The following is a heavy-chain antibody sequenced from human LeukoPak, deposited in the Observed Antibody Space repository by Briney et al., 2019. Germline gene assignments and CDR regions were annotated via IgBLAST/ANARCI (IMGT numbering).Heavy chain of an antibody. CDR2: IHYSGST. D-gene: IGHD6-13*01. Sequence: SQTLSLTCTVSGGSISSDYCSWIRKPPRTGKELKGYIHYSGSTNYSPSIKSRVTISVDTSKNQFSLKLSSVTAADTAVYYCARLLRYSSSHYYYYYMDVWGKGTTVTVSS. V-gene: IGHV4-59*08. CDR3: ARLLRYSSSHYYYYYMDV. J-gene: IGHJ6*03. CDR1: GGSISSDY.